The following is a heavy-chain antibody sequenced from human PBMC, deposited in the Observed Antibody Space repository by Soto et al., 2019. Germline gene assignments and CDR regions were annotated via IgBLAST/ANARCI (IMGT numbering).Heavy chain of an antibody. D-gene: IGHD3-16*02. V-gene: IGHV3-33*01. CDR1: GFTFSNYG. Sequence: SLRLCCAAAGFTFSNYGMHWVRQAPGKGLEWVALIWYDGINKYYADPVKGRFTISRDTXXXTXYLXMNSLRAEDTAVYYCARDLSGPLDYWGQG. CDR3: ARDLSGPLDY. CDR2: IWYDGINK. J-gene: IGHJ4*02.